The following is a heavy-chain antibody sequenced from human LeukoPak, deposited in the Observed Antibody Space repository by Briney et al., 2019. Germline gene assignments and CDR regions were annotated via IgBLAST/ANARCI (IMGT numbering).Heavy chain of an antibody. D-gene: IGHD3-22*01. Sequence: SETLSLTCSVSGGSISSYYWSWIRQPPGKGLEWIGYIFYSGSTNYNPSLKSRVSVSVDTSKNQLSLKLSSVTAADTAVYYCARHNDYYDSSGHGDTFDYWGQGTLVTVSS. CDR3: ARHNDYYDSSGHGDTFDY. J-gene: IGHJ4*02. CDR1: GGSISSYY. CDR2: IFYSGST. V-gene: IGHV4-59*01.